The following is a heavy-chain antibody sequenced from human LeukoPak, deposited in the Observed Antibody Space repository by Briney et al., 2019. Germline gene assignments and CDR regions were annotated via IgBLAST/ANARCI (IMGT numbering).Heavy chain of an antibody. CDR1: GFTFSSYA. Sequence: GGSLRLSCAAPGFTFSSYAMHWVRQAPGKGLEWVAVISYDGSNKYYADSVKGRFTISRDNSKNTLYLQMNSLRAEDTAVYYCARGIGSSPRRGYFQHWGQGTLVTVSS. D-gene: IGHD6-6*01. CDR2: ISYDGSNK. J-gene: IGHJ1*01. V-gene: IGHV3-30*04. CDR3: ARGIGSSPRRGYFQH.